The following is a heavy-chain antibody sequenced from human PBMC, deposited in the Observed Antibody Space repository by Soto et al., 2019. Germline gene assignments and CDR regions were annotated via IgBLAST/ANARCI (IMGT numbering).Heavy chain of an antibody. Sequence: SETLSLTCTVSGGSISSYYWSWIRQPPGKGLEWIGYIYYSGSTNYNPSLKSRVTISVDTSKNQFSLKLSSVTAADTAVYYCASSAPYYYASSGHKYFQHWGQGTLVNVSS. CDR2: IYYSGST. D-gene: IGHD3-22*01. CDR3: ASSAPYYYASSGHKYFQH. J-gene: IGHJ1*01. V-gene: IGHV4-59*01. CDR1: GGSISSYY.